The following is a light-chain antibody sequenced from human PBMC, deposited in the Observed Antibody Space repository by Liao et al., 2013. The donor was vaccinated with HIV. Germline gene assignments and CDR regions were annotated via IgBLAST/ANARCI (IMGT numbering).Light chain of an antibody. V-gene: IGLV3-21*01. CDR2: YDS. CDR3: QAWGFDTSFV. Sequence: SYVLTQPPSVSVAPGKTARITCGGNNIGSKSVHWYQQKPGQAPVLVIYYDSDRPSGIPERFSGSHSGSTATLTISGTQTVDEADYYCQAWGFDTSFVFGTGTKVTVL. J-gene: IGLJ1*01. CDR1: NIGSKS.